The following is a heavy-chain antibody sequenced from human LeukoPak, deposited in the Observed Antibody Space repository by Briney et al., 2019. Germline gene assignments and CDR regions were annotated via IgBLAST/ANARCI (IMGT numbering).Heavy chain of an antibody. CDR2: ISAYNGNT. CDR1: GYTFIIYG. V-gene: IGHV1-18*01. J-gene: IGHJ3*02. D-gene: IGHD3-3*01. CDR3: ARARRFLEWSLEAFDI. Sequence: ASVKLSCKASGYTFIIYGISWVRQAPGQGLEWTGLISAYNGNTNYAQKLQGRVTMTTDTSTSTAYMELRSLRSDDTAVYYCARARRFLEWSLEAFDIWGQGTMVTVSS.